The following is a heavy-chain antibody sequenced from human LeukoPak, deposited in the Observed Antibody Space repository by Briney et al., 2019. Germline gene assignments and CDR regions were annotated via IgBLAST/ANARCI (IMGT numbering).Heavy chain of an antibody. D-gene: IGHD3-22*01. CDR1: GFTFGSYG. V-gene: IGHV3-33*01. CDR2: IWYDGSNK. CDR3: ARTDYYDSSGLYYYGMDV. Sequence: GGSLRLSCAASGFTFGSYGMHWVRQAPGKGLEWVAVIWYDGSNKYYADSVKGRFTISRDNSKNTLYLQMNSLRAEDTAVYYCARTDYYDSSGLYYYGMDVWGQGTTVTVSS. J-gene: IGHJ6*02.